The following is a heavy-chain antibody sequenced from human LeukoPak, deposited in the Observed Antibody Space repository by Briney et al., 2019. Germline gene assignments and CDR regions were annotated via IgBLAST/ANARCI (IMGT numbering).Heavy chain of an antibody. CDR3: AKILLPGRQVIPFDY. J-gene: IGHJ4*02. Sequence: PGGSLRLSCVVSGFTFSSYWMYWVRQTPGKGLVWVSRINGDGSSTSYADSVKGRFTISRDNAENMVYLQMNSLRAEDTAVYFCAKILLPGRQVIPFDYWGQGTLVTVSS. CDR2: INGDGSST. D-gene: IGHD3-16*02. CDR1: GFTFSSYW. V-gene: IGHV3-74*01.